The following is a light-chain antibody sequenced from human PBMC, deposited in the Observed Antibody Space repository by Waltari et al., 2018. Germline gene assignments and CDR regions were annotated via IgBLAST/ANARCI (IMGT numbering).Light chain of an antibody. CDR3: AAWDDSLDGWV. V-gene: IGLV1-44*01. CDR1: SSNIGANP. Sequence: QSVLTQPPSAAGTPGQRVSISCSGGSSNIGANPVNWYQHLPGSAPNPLIYPNDHRPAGVPDRFSGSKSGTSASLAISGLQLLDEADYYCAAWDDSLDGWVFGGGTRVTVL. CDR2: PND. J-gene: IGLJ3*02.